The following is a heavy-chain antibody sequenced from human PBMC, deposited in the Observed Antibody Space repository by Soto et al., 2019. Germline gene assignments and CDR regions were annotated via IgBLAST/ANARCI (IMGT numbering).Heavy chain of an antibody. CDR1: GFTFSSHA. J-gene: IGHJ6*02. D-gene: IGHD2-2*01. CDR3: VKAGGSTWDYGMDV. V-gene: IGHV3-23*01. Sequence: EVQLLESGGGLVQPGGSLRLSCAASGFTFSSHAMSWVRQAPGKGLEWVSAISGGGDSAYHADSVKGWFTISRDNSKNTLFLQMNSLRVEDTALYYCVKAGGSTWDYGMDVWGQGTTVTVSS. CDR2: ISGGGDSA.